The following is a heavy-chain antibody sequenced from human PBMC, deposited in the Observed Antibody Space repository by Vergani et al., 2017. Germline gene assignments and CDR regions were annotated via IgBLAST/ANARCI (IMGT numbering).Heavy chain of an antibody. CDR2: INHSGST. CDR1: GGSFSGYY. J-gene: IGHJ4*02. CDR3: AREQGGSSDY. Sequence: QVQLQQWGAGLLKPSETLSLTCAVYGGSFSGYYWSWIRQPPGKGLEWIGEINHSGSTNYNPSLKSRVTISVDTSKNQFSLKLSSVTAADTAVYYCAREQGGSSDYWGQGTLVTVSS. D-gene: IGHD6-13*01. V-gene: IGHV4-34*01.